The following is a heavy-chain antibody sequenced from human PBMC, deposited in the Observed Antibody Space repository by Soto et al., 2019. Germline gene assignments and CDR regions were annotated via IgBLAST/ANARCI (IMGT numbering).Heavy chain of an antibody. CDR2: ISSSSSYI. D-gene: IGHD2-2*01. J-gene: IGHJ6*02. V-gene: IGHV3-21*01. CDR3: ARDGIVPAASDEGRHYYYGMDV. Sequence: EVQLLESGGGLVQPGGSLRLSCAASGFTFSSYSMNWVRQAPGKGLEWVSSISSSSSYIYYADSVKGRFTISRDNAKNSLYLQMNSLRAEDTAVYYCARDGIVPAASDEGRHYYYGMDVWGQGTTVTVSS. CDR1: GFTFSSYS.